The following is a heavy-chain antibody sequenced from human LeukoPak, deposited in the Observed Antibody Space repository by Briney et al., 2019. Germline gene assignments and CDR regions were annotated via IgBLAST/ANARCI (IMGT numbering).Heavy chain of an antibody. Sequence: PGGSLRLSCAASGFSFSDYWMDWVRQSPGKWMEWVANINQDGSEGYYADSVKGRFAISRDNAKNSLYLQMNKLRAEDTAVYYCSRSLDYWGQGALVTVSS. CDR3: SRSLDY. CDR2: INQDGSEG. J-gene: IGHJ4*02. V-gene: IGHV3-7*01. CDR1: GFSFSDYW.